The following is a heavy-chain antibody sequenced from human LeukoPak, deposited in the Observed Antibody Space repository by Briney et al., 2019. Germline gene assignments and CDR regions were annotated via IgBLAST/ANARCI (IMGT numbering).Heavy chain of an antibody. D-gene: IGHD2-2*01. CDR1: GFTFSRNA. CDR3: AKDPYGTRYFDY. Sequence: GGSLRLSCAASGFTFSRNAMSWVRQAPGKGLEWVSSLSGSGGDTYYADSVKGRFTISRDNSKNTVYLQMNSLRAEDMAVYYCAKDPYGTRYFDYWSQGTLVTVSS. J-gene: IGHJ4*02. CDR2: LSGSGGDT. V-gene: IGHV3-23*01.